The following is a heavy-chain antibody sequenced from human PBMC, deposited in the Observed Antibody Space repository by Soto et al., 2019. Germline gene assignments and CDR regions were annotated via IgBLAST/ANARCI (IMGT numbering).Heavy chain of an antibody. CDR2: ISYSGST. Sequence: QVQLQESGPGLVQPSQTLSLTCTVSGGSISSGGYYWCWIRQHPGTGLEWIGRISYSGSTYYNTSLKSRVTISVDTSRKQSSLLVNSVTAAAAAVYFCARGVLHWGQGTLVTVSS. CDR1: GGSISSGGYY. CDR3: ARGVLH. J-gene: IGHJ1*01. V-gene: IGHV4-31*03.